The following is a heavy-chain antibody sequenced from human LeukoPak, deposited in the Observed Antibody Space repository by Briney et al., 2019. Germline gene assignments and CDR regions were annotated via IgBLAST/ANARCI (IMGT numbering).Heavy chain of an antibody. V-gene: IGHV1-69*13. Sequence: SVKVSCKASGYTFTSYDINWVRQATGQGLEWMGGIIPIFGTANYAQKFQGRVTITADESTSTAYMELSSLRSEDTAVYYCARARFHMYYYDSSGYHTLDYWGQGTLVTVSS. CDR2: IIPIFGTA. CDR1: GYTFTSYD. J-gene: IGHJ4*02. D-gene: IGHD3-22*01. CDR3: ARARFHMYYYDSSGYHTLDY.